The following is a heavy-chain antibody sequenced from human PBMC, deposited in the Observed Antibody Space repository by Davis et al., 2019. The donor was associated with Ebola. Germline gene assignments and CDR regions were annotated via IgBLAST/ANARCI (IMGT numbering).Heavy chain of an antibody. CDR3: ARAQFPTTSDH. CDR2: ISAFNGDT. Sequence: ASVKVSCKASGYTFTHYGVTWVRQAPGHGLEWMGWISAFNGDTNYAQKFQDRVTMTTDTSTSTAYMELTSLRSDDTAVYYCARAQFPTTSDHWGQGTLVTVSS. D-gene: IGHD1-1*01. J-gene: IGHJ4*02. V-gene: IGHV1-18*01. CDR1: GYTFTHYG.